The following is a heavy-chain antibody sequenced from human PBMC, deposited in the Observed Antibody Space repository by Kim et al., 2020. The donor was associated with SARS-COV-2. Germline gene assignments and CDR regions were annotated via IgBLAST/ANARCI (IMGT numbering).Heavy chain of an antibody. V-gene: IGHV3-23*01. CDR2: ISGTNGGT. D-gene: IGHD3-10*01. J-gene: IGHJ3*02. Sequence: GGSRRFSCEASGFTCSSYAMSWVRQAPGKGLEWVSAISGTNGGTYYADSVKGRFTISRDNSKNTLSLQMNSLRAGDTAVYYCAKDDIRGEGFAVDIWGQGTMVTVSS. CDR1: GFTCSSYA. CDR3: AKDDIRGEGFAVDI.